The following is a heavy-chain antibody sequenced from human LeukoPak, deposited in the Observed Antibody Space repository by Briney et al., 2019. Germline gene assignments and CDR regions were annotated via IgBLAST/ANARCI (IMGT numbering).Heavy chain of an antibody. CDR3: ATSLGYCSSTSCSPNWFDP. CDR2: ISAYNGNT. J-gene: IGHJ5*02. Sequence: ASAKVSCKASGYTFTSYGISWVRQAPGQGLEWMGWISAYNGNTNYAQKLQGRVTMTTDTSTSTAYMELRSLRSDDTAVYYCATSLGYCSSTSCSPNWFDPWGQGTLVTVSS. D-gene: IGHD2-2*01. V-gene: IGHV1-18*01. CDR1: GYTFTSYG.